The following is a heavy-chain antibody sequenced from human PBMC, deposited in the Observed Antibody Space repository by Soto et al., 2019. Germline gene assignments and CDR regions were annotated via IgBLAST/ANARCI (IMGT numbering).Heavy chain of an antibody. D-gene: IGHD3-16*01. CDR1: AASFSKYY. J-gene: IGHJ4*02. Sequence: PSETLSLTCTVSAASFSKYYWTWIRQSPGKGLEWIGYIYFNANTNYNPSLKRRVTMSIDTSKKQFSLNLSSVTAADTAVYYCASVTFGGIVLAHWGQGALVTVSS. CDR3: ASVTFGGIVLAH. CDR2: IYFNANT. V-gene: IGHV4-59*01.